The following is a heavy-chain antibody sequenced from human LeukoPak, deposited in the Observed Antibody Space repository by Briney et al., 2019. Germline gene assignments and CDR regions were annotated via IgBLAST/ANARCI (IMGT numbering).Heavy chain of an antibody. V-gene: IGHV5-51*01. Sequence: GESLKISCQGSGYSFTSYWIGWVRQLPGKGLEWMGIIYPSDSDTRYSPSFQGQVTISADKSISTAYLQWSSLKASDTAMYYCASLDTAMVYPDYWGQGTLVTVSS. CDR1: GYSFTSYW. CDR3: ASLDTAMVYPDY. D-gene: IGHD5-18*01. J-gene: IGHJ4*02. CDR2: IYPSDSDT.